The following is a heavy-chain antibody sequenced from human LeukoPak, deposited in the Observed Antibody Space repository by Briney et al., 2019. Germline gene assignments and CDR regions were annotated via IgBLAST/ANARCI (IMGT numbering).Heavy chain of an antibody. CDR1: GLTFSSYA. V-gene: IGHV3-23*01. CDR2: ISGSGGST. CDR3: AKDHGGICYE. Sequence: PGGSLRLSCAASGLTFSSYAMSWVRQAPGKGLEWVSAISGSGGSTDYADSVKGRFTISRDNSKNTLYLQMNSLRAEDTAVYYCAKDHGGICYEWGQGTLVTVSS. J-gene: IGHJ4*02. D-gene: IGHD2-15*01.